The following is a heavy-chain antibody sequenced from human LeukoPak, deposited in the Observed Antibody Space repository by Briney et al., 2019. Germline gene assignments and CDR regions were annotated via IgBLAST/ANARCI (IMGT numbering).Heavy chain of an antibody. D-gene: IGHD6-19*01. Sequence: SETLSLTCTVSGGSISGYYWSWIRQPPGKGLEWVGYISYSGSTNYNPSLKSRVTISVDTSKNQFSLKLSSVTAADTAIYYCARDGRAGSLFAYWGQGTLVTVSS. V-gene: IGHV4-59*01. CDR1: GGSISGYY. J-gene: IGHJ4*02. CDR2: ISYSGST. CDR3: ARDGRAGSLFAY.